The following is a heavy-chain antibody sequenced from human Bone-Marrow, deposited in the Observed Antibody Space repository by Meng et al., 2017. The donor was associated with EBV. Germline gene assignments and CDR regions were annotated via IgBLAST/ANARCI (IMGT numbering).Heavy chain of an antibody. CDR2: INHSGST. J-gene: IGHJ4*02. CDR1: GGSFSGYY. CDR3: ASWASSIAARPPYY. V-gene: IGHV4-34*01. Sequence: QVQLQQWGAGLLKPSETLSLTCAVYGGSFSGYYWSWIRQPPGKGLEWIGEINHSGSTNYNPSLKSRVTISVDTSKNQFSLKLSSVTAADTAVYYCASWASSIAARPPYYWGQGTVVTVSS. D-gene: IGHD6-6*01.